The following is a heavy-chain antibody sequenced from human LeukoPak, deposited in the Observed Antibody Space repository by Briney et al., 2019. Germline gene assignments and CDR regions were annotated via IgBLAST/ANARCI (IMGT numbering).Heavy chain of an antibody. Sequence: ASVKVSCKVSGYSLTELSMHWVRQAPGKGLEWMGGFDPEDGETIYAQKFQGRVTMNEDTSTDTAYMELSSLRSEDTAVYYCARERLAAADYWGQGTLVTVSS. V-gene: IGHV1-24*01. CDR2: FDPEDGET. J-gene: IGHJ4*02. CDR3: ARERLAAADY. D-gene: IGHD6-13*01. CDR1: GYSLTELS.